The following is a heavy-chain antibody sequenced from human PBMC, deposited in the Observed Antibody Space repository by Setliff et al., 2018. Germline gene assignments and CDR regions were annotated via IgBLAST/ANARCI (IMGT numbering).Heavy chain of an antibody. D-gene: IGHD3-10*01. V-gene: IGHV4-4*07. CDR3: AASRAYTGAVEEWFLPKTFDF. Sequence: SETLSLTCSVYGESFSNYYWNWIRQPAGKGLEWIGRIYVTESTKYNPSLKSRVTLSIDTSKNQFSLKLSSVTAADAALYYCAASRAYTGAVEEWFLPKTFDFWGQGSPVTVSS. J-gene: IGHJ4*02. CDR2: IYVTEST. CDR1: GESFSNYY.